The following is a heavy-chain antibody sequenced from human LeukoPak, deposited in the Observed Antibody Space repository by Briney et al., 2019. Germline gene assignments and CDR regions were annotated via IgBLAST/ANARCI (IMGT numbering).Heavy chain of an antibody. CDR1: GFTFSSYS. V-gene: IGHV3-21*01. CDR2: ISSSSSYI. J-gene: IGHJ6*04. CDR3: ARDAETAMGYGMGV. Sequence: GGSLRLSCAASGFTFSSYSMNWVRQAPGEGLEWVSSISSSSSYIYYADSVKGRFTISRDNAKNSVYLQMNSLRAEDTAVYYCARDAETAMGYGMGVWGKGTTVTVST. D-gene: IGHD5-18*01.